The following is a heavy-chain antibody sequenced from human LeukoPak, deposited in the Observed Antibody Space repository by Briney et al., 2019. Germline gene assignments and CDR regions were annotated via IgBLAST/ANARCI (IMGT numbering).Heavy chain of an antibody. Sequence: ASVKVSCKASGYTFTGYYMHWVRQAPGQGLEWMGWINPNSGGTNYAQKFQGRVTMTRDTSISTAYMELSRLRSDDTAVYYCAREKTAEHSSCPTFDPWGQGTLVTVSS. CDR3: AREKTAEHSSCPTFDP. J-gene: IGHJ5*02. CDR1: GYTFTGYY. D-gene: IGHD2-15*01. CDR2: INPNSGGT. V-gene: IGHV1-2*02.